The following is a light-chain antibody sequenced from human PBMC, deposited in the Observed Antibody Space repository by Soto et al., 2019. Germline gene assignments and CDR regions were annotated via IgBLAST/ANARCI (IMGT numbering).Light chain of an antibody. CDR3: QQYGSSPRT. CDR1: QSLSSY. Sequence: EIVMRESPATLSLSPGERATLSFRSSQSLSSYLAWYQQKPGQAPRLLIYGASNRATGIPDRFSGSGSGTDFTLTISRLEPEDFAVYYCQQYGSSPRTFGQGTKVDIK. J-gene: IGKJ1*01. CDR2: GAS. V-gene: IGKV3-20*01.